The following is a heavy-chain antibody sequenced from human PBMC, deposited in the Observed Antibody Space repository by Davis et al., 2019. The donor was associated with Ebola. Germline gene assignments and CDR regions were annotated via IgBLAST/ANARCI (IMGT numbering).Heavy chain of an antibody. V-gene: IGHV3-74*01. J-gene: IGHJ4*02. CDR1: GFTFTNYW. CDR2: INGDGSNT. CDR3: TTAFEY. Sequence: GESLKISCAASGFTFTNYWMHWVRQVPGKGLVWVSGINGDGSNTFYAASVKGRFTISRDNAMNMVYLQMNSLRAEDTAVYYCTTAFEYWGQGTLVTVPS. D-gene: IGHD2/OR15-2a*01.